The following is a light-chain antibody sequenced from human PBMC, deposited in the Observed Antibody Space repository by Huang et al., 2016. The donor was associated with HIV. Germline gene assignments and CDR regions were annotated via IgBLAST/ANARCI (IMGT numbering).Light chain of an antibody. CDR2: GTS. CDR3: QLYNNWPL. J-gene: IGKJ2*01. CDR1: QSVSAN. Sequence: EIVMTQSPGTLPVSPGERATLSCRSSQSVSANLAWYQQKLGQAPRLLIYGTSTRATGGPARFSGSGSGTDFTLTISSVQSEDFAVYYCQLYNNWPLFGQGTKLEI. V-gene: IGKV3-15*01.